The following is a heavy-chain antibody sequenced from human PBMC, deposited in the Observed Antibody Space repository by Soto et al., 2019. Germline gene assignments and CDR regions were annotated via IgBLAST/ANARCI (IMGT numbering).Heavy chain of an antibody. J-gene: IGHJ3*02. CDR1: GFTFSSYG. V-gene: IGHV3-33*01. D-gene: IGHD3-22*01. Sequence: QVQLVESGGGVVQPGRSLRLSCAASGFTFSSYGMHWVRQAPGKGLGWVAVIWYDGSNKYYADSVKGRFTISRDNSKKPLYLQKNSLRAKDTDVYYCARDGGHDSSGMHDGFDIWGHGTMVTVSS. CDR2: IWYDGSNK. CDR3: ARDGGHDSSGMHDGFDI.